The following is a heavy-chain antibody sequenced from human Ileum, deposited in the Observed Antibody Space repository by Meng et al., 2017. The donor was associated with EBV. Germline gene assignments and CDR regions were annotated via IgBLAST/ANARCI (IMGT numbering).Heavy chain of an antibody. CDR2: IYTGGPT. CDR1: SASISPYY. D-gene: IGHD3-10*01. J-gene: IGHJ4*02. CDR3: ARGQTVRGFEY. Sequence: ESGPRLVMPSETLSLTCTVSSASISPYYWNWIRQPAGKGLEWIGRIYTGGPTDYNPSLKSRVTMSVDTSKNQFFLNLSSVTAADTAVYYCARGQTVRGFEYWGLGILVTVSS. V-gene: IGHV4-4*07.